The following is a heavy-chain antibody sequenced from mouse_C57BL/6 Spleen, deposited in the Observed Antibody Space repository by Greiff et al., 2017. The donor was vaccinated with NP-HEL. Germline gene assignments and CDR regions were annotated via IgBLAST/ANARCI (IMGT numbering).Heavy chain of an antibody. V-gene: IGHV1-15*01. CDR2: IDPETGGT. Sequence: VQLQQSGAELVRPGASVTLSCKASGYTFTDYEMHWVKQTPVHGLEWIGAIDPETGGTAYNQKFKGKAILTADKSSSTADMELRSLTSEDSAVYYCTVIYYGKGAHAMDYWGQGTSVTVSS. CDR3: TVIYYGKGAHAMDY. D-gene: IGHD2-1*01. CDR1: GYTFTDYE. J-gene: IGHJ4*01.